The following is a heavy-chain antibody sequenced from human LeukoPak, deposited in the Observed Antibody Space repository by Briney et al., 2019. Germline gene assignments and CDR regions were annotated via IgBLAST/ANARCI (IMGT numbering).Heavy chain of an antibody. J-gene: IGHJ3*02. CDR1: GGSISSGSYY. D-gene: IGHD6-13*01. V-gene: IGHV4-61*02. CDR2: IYTSGST. CDR3: ARDPVAAAGNDAFDI. Sequence: PSQTLSLTCTVSGGSISSGSYYWSWIRQPAGKGLEWIGRIYTSGSTNYNPSLKSRVTMSVDTSKNQFSLKLSSVTAADTAVYYCARDPVAAAGNDAFDIWGQGTMVTVSS.